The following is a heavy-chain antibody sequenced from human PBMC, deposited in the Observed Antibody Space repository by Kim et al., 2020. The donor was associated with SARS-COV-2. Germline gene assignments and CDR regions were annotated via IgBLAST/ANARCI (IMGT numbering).Heavy chain of an antibody. Sequence: DGNNKYYADSVMGRFTISRDNSKNMLFLQMNSLRAEDTAVYYCANFESWGQGTLVTVSS. CDR3: ANFES. V-gene: IGHV3-33*06. J-gene: IGHJ4*02. CDR2: DGNNK.